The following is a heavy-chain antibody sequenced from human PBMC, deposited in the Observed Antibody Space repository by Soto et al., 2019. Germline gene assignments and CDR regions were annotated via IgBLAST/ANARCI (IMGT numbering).Heavy chain of an antibody. CDR3: ARGAGFHYGVPEEV. Sequence: GRSLRLSCAASGFKFDVDVLHWVRQAPGKGLEWVAVVSFDGAYTFYGQSVRGRCTVARDNSRNLMDLQMNSLTPDDTGVYSCARGAGFHYGVPEEVWGQGTMVTVSS. CDR2: VSFDGAYT. CDR1: GFKFDVDV. J-gene: IGHJ3*01. V-gene: IGHV3-30-3*01. D-gene: IGHD4-17*01.